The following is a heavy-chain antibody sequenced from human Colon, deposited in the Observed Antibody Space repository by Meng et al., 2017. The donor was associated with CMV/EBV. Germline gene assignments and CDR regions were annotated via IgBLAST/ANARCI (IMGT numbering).Heavy chain of an antibody. D-gene: IGHD2-2*01. CDR1: GGSFSGYY. CDR3: ARGLRVPAAIYPYNWFDP. V-gene: IGHV4-34*01. CDR2: INHSRST. Sequence: SETLSLTCAVYGGSFSGYYWSWIRQPPGQGLEWIGEINHSRSTNYNPSLKSRVTISVDTSKNQFSLKLSSVTAADTAVYYCARGLRVPAAIYPYNWFDPWGQGTLVTVSS. J-gene: IGHJ5*02.